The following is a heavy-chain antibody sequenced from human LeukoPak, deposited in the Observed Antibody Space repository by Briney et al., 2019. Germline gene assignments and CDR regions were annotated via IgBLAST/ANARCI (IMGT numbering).Heavy chain of an antibody. J-gene: IGHJ5*02. CDR1: GFTFSSYT. Sequence: GGSLRLSCAASGFTFSSYTMNWVRQAPGKGLEWVSSISSSSSSIDYADFVKGRFTISRDNAKNSLYLQMNSLRAEDTAVYYCARDRDIVVVVAGEFDPWGQGTLVTVSS. CDR3: ARDRDIVVVVAGEFDP. V-gene: IGHV3-21*04. CDR2: ISSSSSSI. D-gene: IGHD2-15*01.